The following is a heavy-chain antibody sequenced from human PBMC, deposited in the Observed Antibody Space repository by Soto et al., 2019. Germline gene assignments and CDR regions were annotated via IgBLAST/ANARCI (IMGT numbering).Heavy chain of an antibody. CDR2: IDPSDSYT. Sequence: GESLKISCKGSGYSFTSYWISWVRQMPGKGLEWMGRIDPSDSYTNYSPSFQGHVTISADKSISTAYLQWSSLKASDTAMYYCARHDVAIFGVVIMAPYYYYYGMDGWGQGTMVTVSS. CDR3: ARHDVAIFGVVIMAPYYYYYGMDG. J-gene: IGHJ6*02. V-gene: IGHV5-10-1*01. CDR1: GYSFTSYW. D-gene: IGHD3-3*01.